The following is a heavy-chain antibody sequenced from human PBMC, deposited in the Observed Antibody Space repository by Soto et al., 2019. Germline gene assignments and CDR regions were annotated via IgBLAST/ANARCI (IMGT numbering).Heavy chain of an antibody. CDR1: HGSITRSTFY. Sequence: QLQLKESGPGLVKPSETLSLTCTVSHGSITRSTFYWGWIRHPPGKGLEWFGRLHYTGNTYYNPSLKSRLSISIDAFNTHLYPLLSSVRAADTAVSCCGWQLYSGASSGYSGYWGQGALVTVSS. V-gene: IGHV4-39*01. D-gene: IGHD6-19*01. CDR2: LHYTGNT. CDR3: GWQLYSGASSGYSGY. J-gene: IGHJ4*02.